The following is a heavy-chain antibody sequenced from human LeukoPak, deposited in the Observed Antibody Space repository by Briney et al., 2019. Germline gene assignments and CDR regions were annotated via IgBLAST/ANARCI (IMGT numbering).Heavy chain of an antibody. D-gene: IGHD1-26*01. V-gene: IGHV4-59*01. CDR1: SGSISSYY. J-gene: IGHJ3*02. CDR3: ASLELIGEKRGAFHT. CDR2: IYYSGTT. Sequence: SETLSLTCTVSSGSISSYYWSWIRHPPGKELEWIGYIYYSGTTNYNPSLNSRVTISLDASNKQLSLTLNSVTAADTAVYYCASLELIGEKRGAFHTWGQGTMVTVSS.